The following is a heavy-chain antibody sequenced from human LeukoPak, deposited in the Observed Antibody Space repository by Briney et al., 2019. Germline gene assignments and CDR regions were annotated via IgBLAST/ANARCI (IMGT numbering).Heavy chain of an antibody. CDR3: ARDQEGFDY. V-gene: IGHV1-3*01. Sequence: GASVKVSCKASGYTFTSYAMHWVRQAPGQRLEWMGWINAGNGNTKYSQKFQGRVIVSRDTSTSTVHMELSGLRSEDTAVYYCARDQEGFDYWGQGTQVTVSS. J-gene: IGHJ4*02. CDR1: GYTFTSYA. CDR2: INAGNGNT.